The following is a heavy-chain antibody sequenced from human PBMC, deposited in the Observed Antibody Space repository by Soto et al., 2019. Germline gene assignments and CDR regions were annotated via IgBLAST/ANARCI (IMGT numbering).Heavy chain of an antibody. CDR2: ISSSSSYI. V-gene: IGHV3-21*01. J-gene: IGHJ3*02. CDR3: ARVWIAYYDYIWGSYRFDAFDI. Sequence: GGSLRLSCAASGFTFSSYSMNWVRQAPGKGLEWVSSISSSSSYIYYADSVKGRFTISRDNAKNSLYLQMNSLRAEDTAVYYCARVWIAYYDYIWGSYRFDAFDIWGQGTMVTVSS. D-gene: IGHD3-16*02. CDR1: GFTFSSYS.